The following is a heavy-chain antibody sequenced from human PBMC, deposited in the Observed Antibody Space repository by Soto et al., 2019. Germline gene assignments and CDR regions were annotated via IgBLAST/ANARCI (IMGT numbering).Heavy chain of an antibody. D-gene: IGHD4-17*01. CDR3: ARVFADYGDYEVFAY. CDR1: GGTFSSYT. V-gene: IGHV1-69*02. J-gene: IGHJ4*02. CDR2: IIPILGIA. Sequence: QVQLVQSGAEVKKPGSSVKVSCKASGGTFSSYTISWVRQAPGQGLEWMGRIIPILGIANYAQKFQGRVTITADKSTSTAYMELSSLRSEDTAVYYCARVFADYGDYEVFAYWGQGTLVTVSS.